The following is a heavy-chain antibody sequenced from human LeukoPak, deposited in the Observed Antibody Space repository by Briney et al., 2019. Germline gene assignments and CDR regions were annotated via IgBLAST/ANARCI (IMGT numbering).Heavy chain of an antibody. CDR1: GGSFSGYY. J-gene: IGHJ6*02. Sequence: SETLSLTCAVYGGSFSGYYWSWIRQPPGKGLEWIGEINHSGSTNYNPSLKSRVTISVDTSKNQFSLKLSSVTAADTAVYYCARPDLGPSDGGMDVWGQGTTVTVSS. CDR2: INHSGST. CDR3: ARPDLGPSDGGMDV. D-gene: IGHD3-16*01. V-gene: IGHV4-34*01.